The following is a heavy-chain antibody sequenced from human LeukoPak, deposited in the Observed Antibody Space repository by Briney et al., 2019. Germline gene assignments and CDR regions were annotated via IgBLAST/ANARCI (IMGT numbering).Heavy chain of an antibody. Sequence: GGSLRLSCSASGFTFGDHAMSWVRQAPGKGLEWVGFTRSIGYGGTTEYAASVAGRFSLSRDDSKSFVYLQMSSLKAEDTAVYYCTRVRSGNDFDYWGQGTLVTVSS. CDR3: TRVRSGNDFDY. J-gene: IGHJ4*02. CDR1: GFTFGDHA. D-gene: IGHD3-10*01. V-gene: IGHV3-49*04. CDR2: TRSIGYGGTT.